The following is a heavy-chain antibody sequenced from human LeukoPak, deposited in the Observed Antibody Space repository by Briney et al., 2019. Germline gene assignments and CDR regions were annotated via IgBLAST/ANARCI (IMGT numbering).Heavy chain of an antibody. Sequence: SETLSLTCPVSGGSISSSSYYWGWIRQPPGKGLEWIGSIYYSGSTYYNPSLKSRVTISVDTSKDQFSLKLSSVTAADTAVYYCARDPREEAAAVSFDYWGQGTLVTVSS. V-gene: IGHV4-39*07. CDR2: IYYSGST. CDR3: ARDPREEAAAVSFDY. D-gene: IGHD6-13*01. CDR1: GGSISSSSYY. J-gene: IGHJ4*02.